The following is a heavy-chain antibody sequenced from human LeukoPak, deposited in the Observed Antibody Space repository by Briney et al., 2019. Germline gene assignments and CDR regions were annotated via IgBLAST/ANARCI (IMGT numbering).Heavy chain of an antibody. J-gene: IGHJ2*01. D-gene: IGHD1-26*01. CDR2: ISGSGGST. V-gene: IGHV3-23*01. CDR1: GFTFSSYA. Sequence: GGSLRLSCAASGFTFSSYAMSWVRQAPGKGLGWVSAISGSGGSTYYADSVKGRFTISRDNSKNTLYLQMDSLRAEDTAVYYCAKDRGWELPGWYFDLWGRGTLVTVSS. CDR3: AKDRGWELPGWYFDL.